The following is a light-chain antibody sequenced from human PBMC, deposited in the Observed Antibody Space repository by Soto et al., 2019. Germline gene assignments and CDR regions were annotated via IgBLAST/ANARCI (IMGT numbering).Light chain of an antibody. CDR2: SNN. CDR1: SSNIGSNT. V-gene: IGLV1-44*01. Sequence: QSVLTQPPSASGTPGQRVTISCSGSSSNIGSNTVNWYQQLPGTAPKLLIYSNNQRPSGVPDRVSGSKSGTSASLAISGLQSEVEADYYCAAWDDSLNGSYVFGTGTKVTVL. J-gene: IGLJ1*01. CDR3: AAWDDSLNGSYV.